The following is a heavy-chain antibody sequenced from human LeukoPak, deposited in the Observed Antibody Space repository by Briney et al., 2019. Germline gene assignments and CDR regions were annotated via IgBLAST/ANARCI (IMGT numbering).Heavy chain of an antibody. Sequence: KPSETLSLTCTVSGGSISSSTYYWGWIRQPPGKGLEWIGRIYYSVSTYYNASLKSRVTISADTSKNQFSLKLSSVTAADTAVYYCARPLSGSSSWHGDAFDIWGQGTMVTVSS. CDR3: ARPLSGSSSWHGDAFDI. J-gene: IGHJ3*02. V-gene: IGHV4-39*01. D-gene: IGHD6-13*01. CDR2: IYYSVST. CDR1: GGSISSSTYY.